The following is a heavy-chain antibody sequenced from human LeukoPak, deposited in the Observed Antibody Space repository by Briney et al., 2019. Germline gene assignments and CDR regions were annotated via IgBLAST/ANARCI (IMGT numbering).Heavy chain of an antibody. Sequence: GGSLRLSCAASGFTFSSYAMSWVRQAPGKGLEWVSAISGSGRTTYYADSVKGRFTISRDNAKNSLYLQMNNLRAEDTAVYYCARMEYYGSGGLDYWGQGTLVTVSS. V-gene: IGHV3-48*03. CDR1: GFTFSSYA. D-gene: IGHD3-10*01. CDR2: ISGSGRTT. J-gene: IGHJ4*02. CDR3: ARMEYYGSGGLDY.